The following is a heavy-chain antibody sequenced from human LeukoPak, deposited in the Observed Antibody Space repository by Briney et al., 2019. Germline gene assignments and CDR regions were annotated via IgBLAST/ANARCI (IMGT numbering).Heavy chain of an antibody. V-gene: IGHV3-48*04. CDR1: GFTFTNYS. J-gene: IGHJ4*02. CDR3: ATGAVAGGY. CDR2: ISSSSRTV. D-gene: IGHD2-8*02. Sequence: GGSLRLSCAASGFTFTNYSVNWVRQAPGKGPEWLSYISSSSRTVFYADSVKGRFTISRDNAKKSLYLQMNSLRVEDTAIYYCATGAVAGGYWGRGTLVTVSS.